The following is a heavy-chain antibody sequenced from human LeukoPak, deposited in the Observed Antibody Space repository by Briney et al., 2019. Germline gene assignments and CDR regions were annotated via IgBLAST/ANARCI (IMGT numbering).Heavy chain of an antibody. V-gene: IGHV3-15*01. Sequence: PGGSLRLSCAASGFTFTDAWMSWVRQAPGKGLEWVARIKNEIDGGTTDYAAPVKGRFTISRDDSKNTLCLQMNSLKTDDTAVYYCTTARVGYWGQGTLVTVSS. CDR2: IKNEIDGGTT. CDR1: GFTFTDAW. J-gene: IGHJ4*02. D-gene: IGHD2-2*01. CDR3: TTARVGY.